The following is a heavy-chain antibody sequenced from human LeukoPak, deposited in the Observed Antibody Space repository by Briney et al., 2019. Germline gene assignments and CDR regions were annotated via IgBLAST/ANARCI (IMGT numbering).Heavy chain of an antibody. J-gene: IGHJ6*03. Sequence: PSETLSLTCAVYGGSFSGYYWSWIRQPPGKGLEWIGEINHSGSTNYNPSLKSRVTISVDTSKNQFSLKLSSVTAADTAVYYCARLVRKVNYYGSGSHRYYYYYYMDVWGKGTTVTISS. V-gene: IGHV4-34*01. D-gene: IGHD3-10*01. CDR2: INHSGST. CDR3: ARLVRKVNYYGSGSHRYYYYYYMDV. CDR1: GGSFSGYY.